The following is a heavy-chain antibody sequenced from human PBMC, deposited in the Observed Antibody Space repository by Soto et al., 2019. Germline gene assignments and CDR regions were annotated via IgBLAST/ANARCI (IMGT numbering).Heavy chain of an antibody. V-gene: IGHV4-34*01. J-gene: IGHJ6*03. CDR2: INHSGST. D-gene: IGHD3-10*01. CDR3: ARGCVTMVRGVIISFRYYYMDV. CDR1: GGSFSGYY. Sequence: SETLSLTCGVYGGSFSGYYWSWIRQPPGKGLEWIGEINHSGSTNYNPSLKSRVTISVDTSKNQFSLKLSSVTAADTAVYYCARGCVTMVRGVIISFRYYYMDVWGKGTTVTVSS.